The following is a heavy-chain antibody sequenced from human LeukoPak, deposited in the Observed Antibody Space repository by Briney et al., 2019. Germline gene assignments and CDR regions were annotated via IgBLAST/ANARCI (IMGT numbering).Heavy chain of an antibody. Sequence: GGSLRLSCAASGFIFTNYAMNWVRQAPGKGLEWVSVIYSGGSTYYADSVKGRFTISRDNSKNTLYLQMNSLRAEDTAVYYCAKDSSGYSTTNWFDPWGQGTLVTVSS. CDR2: IYSGGST. CDR1: GFIFTNYA. V-gene: IGHV3-23*03. CDR3: AKDSSGYSTTNWFDP. J-gene: IGHJ5*02. D-gene: IGHD3-22*01.